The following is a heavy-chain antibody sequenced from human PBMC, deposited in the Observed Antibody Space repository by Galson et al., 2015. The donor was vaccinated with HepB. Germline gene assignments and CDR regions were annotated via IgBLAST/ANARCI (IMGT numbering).Heavy chain of an antibody. V-gene: IGHV3-48*01. J-gene: IGHJ6*02. D-gene: IGHD1-26*01. CDR2: ISSSSSTI. CDR3: ARDRKWQPLHPGYGMDV. CDR1: GFTFSSYS. Sequence: PRLSCAASGFTFSSYSMNWVRQAPGKGLEWVSYISSSSSTIYYADSVKGRFTISRDNAKNSLYLQMNSLRAEDTAVYYCARDRKWQPLHPGYGMDVWGQGTTVTVSS.